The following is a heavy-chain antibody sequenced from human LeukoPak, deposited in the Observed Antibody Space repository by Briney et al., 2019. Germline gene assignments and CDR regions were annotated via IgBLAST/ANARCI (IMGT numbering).Heavy chain of an antibody. J-gene: IGHJ4*02. CDR3: ARALPRYCSGGSCYSALDENDY. Sequence: PSQTLSLTCTVSGGSISSGGYYWSWIRQHPGKGLEWIGYIYYSGSTYYNPSLKSRVTISVDTSKNQFSLKLSSVTAADTAVYYCARALPRYCSGGSCYSALDENDYWGQGALVTVSS. CDR1: GGSISSGGYY. V-gene: IGHV4-31*03. D-gene: IGHD2-15*01. CDR2: IYYSGST.